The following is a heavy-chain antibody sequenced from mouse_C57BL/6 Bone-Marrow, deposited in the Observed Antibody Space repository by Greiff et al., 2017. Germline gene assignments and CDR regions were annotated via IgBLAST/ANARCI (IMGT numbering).Heavy chain of an antibody. J-gene: IGHJ4*01. CDR3: ARGYWAMDY. Sequence: EVKLQESGPGLVKPSQSLSLTCSVTGYSITSGYYWNWIRQFPGNKLEWMGYISYDGSNNYNPSLKNRISITRDTSKNQFFLKLNSVTTEDTATYYCARGYWAMDYWGQGTSVTVSS. CDR2: ISYDGSN. V-gene: IGHV3-6*01. CDR1: GYSITSGYY. D-gene: IGHD1-1*01.